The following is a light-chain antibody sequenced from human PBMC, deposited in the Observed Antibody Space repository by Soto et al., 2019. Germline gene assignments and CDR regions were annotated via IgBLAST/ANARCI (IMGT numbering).Light chain of an antibody. CDR1: QSVTSNY. CDR3: QQYGSSPVT. CDR2: GTS. Sequence: DIVLTQSPATLSLSPGERAALSGRASQSVTSNYLAWYQQKPGQAPSLIIYGTSIKATGISDRFSGSGSGTDFTLTISRLKPEDFAVYFCQQYGSSPVTFGGGTRVE. J-gene: IGKJ4*01. V-gene: IGKV3-20*01.